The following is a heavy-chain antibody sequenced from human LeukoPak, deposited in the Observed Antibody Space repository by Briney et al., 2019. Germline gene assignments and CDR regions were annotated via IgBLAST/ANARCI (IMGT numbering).Heavy chain of an antibody. V-gene: IGHV5-51*01. CDR3: ARRGGWTQGSYYYYMDV. CDR2: IYPGDSDT. Sequence: GESLKISGKGPGSSFTSYWIAWVRQMPGKGLGWMGIIYPGDSDTRYSPSFQGQVTISADKSISTAYLQWSSLKASDTAMYYCARRGGWTQGSYYYYMDVWGKGTTVTVSS. CDR1: GSSFTSYW. D-gene: IGHD2-15*01. J-gene: IGHJ6*03.